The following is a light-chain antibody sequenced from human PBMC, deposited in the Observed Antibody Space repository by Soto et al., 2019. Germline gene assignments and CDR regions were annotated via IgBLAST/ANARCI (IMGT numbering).Light chain of an antibody. J-gene: IGKJ1*01. CDR1: QSISSW. V-gene: IGKV1-5*01. CDR2: DAS. CDR3: QQYETFSGT. Sequence: DIQSSQSPSTLSASVGDRVTITCRASQSISSWLAWYQQKPGKAPKLLIYDASSLESGVPSRFSGSGSGTKFTLTIASLQPDDFATYYCQQYETFSGTFGPGTKV.